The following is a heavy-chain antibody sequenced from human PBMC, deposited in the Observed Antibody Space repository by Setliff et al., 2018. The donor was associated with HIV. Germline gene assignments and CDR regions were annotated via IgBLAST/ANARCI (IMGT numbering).Heavy chain of an antibody. CDR3: AKTAGPHHYYYMDV. J-gene: IGHJ6*03. CDR2: INGNSGAT. D-gene: IGHD6-19*01. CDR1: GYSFTGYY. Sequence: ASVKVSCKASGYSFTGYYIHWVRQAPGQGLEWMGWINGNSGATNYAQKFQGRVTITRDTSTNTTYMEMTRLKSDDTAVYYCAKTAGPHHYYYMDVWGKGTTVTVSS. V-gene: IGHV1-2*02.